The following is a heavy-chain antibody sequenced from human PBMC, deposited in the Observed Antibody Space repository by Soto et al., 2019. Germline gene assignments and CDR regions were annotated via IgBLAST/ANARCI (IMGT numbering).Heavy chain of an antibody. CDR2: FNWNGNYI. D-gene: IGHD6-13*01. CDR3: ARRQISPPTRGAASARGAMDV. CDR1: GFTFDEYG. J-gene: IGHJ6*02. Sequence: PGGSLRLSCAASGFTFDEYGMSWVRQVPGQGLEWVSSFNWNGNYIHYADSVKGRFTISRDNAKNTLYLQMSSLRAEDTAVYYCARRQISPPTRGAASARGAMDVWGQGTTVTVSS. V-gene: IGHV3-20*04.